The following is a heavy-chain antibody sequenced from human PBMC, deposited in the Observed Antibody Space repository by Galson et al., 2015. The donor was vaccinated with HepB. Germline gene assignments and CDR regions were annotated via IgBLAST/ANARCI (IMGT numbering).Heavy chain of an antibody. CDR3: ARGRGTSDPYSLDY. CDR2: ISRGGDK. J-gene: IGHJ1*01. D-gene: IGHD2-15*01. Sequence: SLRLSCAVSGFTVISKYMTWVRQAPGKGLEWVSMISRGGDKHYVDSVKGRFTISRDYSKNTVYLHMNSLRAEDTAVYYYARGRGTSDPYSLDYWGQGTMVSVSS. CDR1: GFTVISKY. V-gene: IGHV3-53*01.